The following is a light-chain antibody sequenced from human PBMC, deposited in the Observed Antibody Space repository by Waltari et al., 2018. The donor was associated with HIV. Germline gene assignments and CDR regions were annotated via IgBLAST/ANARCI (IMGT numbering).Light chain of an antibody. CDR1: QDISNY. CDR2: DAS. J-gene: IGKJ3*01. Sequence: DIQMTQSPSSLSASVGDRVPITCQASQDISNYLNWYQQKPGKAPKLLIYDASNLETGVPSRFSGSGSGTDFTFTISSLQPEDIATHYCQQYDNLPGFTFGPGTKVDIK. CDR3: QQYDNLPGFT. V-gene: IGKV1-33*01.